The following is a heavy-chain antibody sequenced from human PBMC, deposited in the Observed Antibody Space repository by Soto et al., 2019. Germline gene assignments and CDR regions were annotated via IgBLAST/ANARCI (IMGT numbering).Heavy chain of an antibody. V-gene: IGHV4-31*02. CDR3: VRGGIAGHWFDP. D-gene: IGHD2-15*01. Sequence: PGKGLEWLGYIFHSGSTLYNPSLRGRLTLSADTSRSQLSLYLTVVPAADTAVYYCVRGGIAGHWFDPWGQGILVTVS. CDR2: IFHSGST. J-gene: IGHJ5*02.